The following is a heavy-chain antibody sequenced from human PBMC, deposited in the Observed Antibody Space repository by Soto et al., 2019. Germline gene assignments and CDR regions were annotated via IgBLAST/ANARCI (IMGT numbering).Heavy chain of an antibody. Sequence: SETLSLTCAVYGGSFSGYYWSWIRQPPGKGLEWIGEINHSGSTNYNPSLKSRVTISVDTSKNQFSPKLGSVTAADTAVYYCGRAKFYYKSSGYSHGALVFDIGGKGKWVTV. CDR3: GRAKFYYKSSGYSHGALVFDI. CDR1: GGSFSGYY. J-gene: IGHJ3*02. D-gene: IGHD3-22*01. CDR2: INHSGST. V-gene: IGHV4-34*01.